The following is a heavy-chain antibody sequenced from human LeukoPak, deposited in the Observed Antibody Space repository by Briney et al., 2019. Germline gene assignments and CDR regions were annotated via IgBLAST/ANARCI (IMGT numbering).Heavy chain of an antibody. D-gene: IGHD5-24*01. CDR2: ISSSGTTK. V-gene: IGHV3-48*03. Sequence: PGGSLRLSCAASGFTFSSYEMNWVRQAPGKGLEWVSYISSSGTTKYYADSVKGRFTISRDNAKDSLYLQMNSLRAEDTALYYCARGRRRDGNNYLDYWGQGALVTVSS. J-gene: IGHJ4*02. CDR3: ARGRRRDGNNYLDY. CDR1: GFTFSSYE.